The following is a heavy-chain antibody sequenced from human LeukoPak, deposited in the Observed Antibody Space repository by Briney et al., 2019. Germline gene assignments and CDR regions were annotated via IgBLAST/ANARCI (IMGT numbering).Heavy chain of an antibody. V-gene: IGHV3-30*02. Sequence: QPGGSLRLSCAASGFTFSSYGMHWVRQAPGKGLEWVAFIRYDGSNKYYADSVKGRFTISRDNSKNTLYLQMNSLRAEDTAVYYCAKDFIVVVPAVDYWGQGTLVTVSS. J-gene: IGHJ4*02. D-gene: IGHD2-2*01. CDR3: AKDFIVVVPAVDY. CDR1: GFTFSSYG. CDR2: IRYDGSNK.